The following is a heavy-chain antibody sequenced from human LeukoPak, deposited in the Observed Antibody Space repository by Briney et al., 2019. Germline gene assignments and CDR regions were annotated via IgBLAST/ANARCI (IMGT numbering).Heavy chain of an antibody. V-gene: IGHV4-31*03. J-gene: IGHJ4*02. CDR1: GGSISSGGYY. D-gene: IGHD4-23*01. CDR3: ARGRMTTVVTPYFDY. Sequence: SQTLSLTCTVSGGSISSGGYYWSWIRQHLGKGLEWIGYIHYSGSTYYNPSLKSRVTISADTSKNQFSLKLSSVTAADTAVYYCARGRMTTVVTPYFDYWGQGTLVTVSS. CDR2: IHYSGST.